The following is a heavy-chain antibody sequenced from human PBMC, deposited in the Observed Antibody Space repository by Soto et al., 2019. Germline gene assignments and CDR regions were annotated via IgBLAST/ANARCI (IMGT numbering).Heavy chain of an antibody. Sequence: QVQLVESGGGVVQPGRSLRLSRAASGFIFSTYAMHWVRQAPGKGLEWVAVIWYDGSTKYYADSVKGRFTISRDNSKNTLYVQMNSLRPEDTALYYCARDNYGMDVWGQGTTVTVSS. CDR2: IWYDGSTK. V-gene: IGHV3-30*04. CDR1: GFIFSTYA. J-gene: IGHJ6*02. CDR3: ARDNYGMDV.